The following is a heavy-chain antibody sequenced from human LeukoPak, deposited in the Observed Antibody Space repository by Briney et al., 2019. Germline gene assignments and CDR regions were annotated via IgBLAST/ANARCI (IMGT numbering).Heavy chain of an antibody. CDR2: INHSGSI. J-gene: IGHJ4*02. D-gene: IGHD2-2*01. CDR1: GGSFSGYY. V-gene: IGHV4-34*01. Sequence: SETLSLTCGVFGGSFSGYYWSWIRQPPGKGLEWIGEINHSGSINYNPSLKSRITISVDTSKKQFSLKLPSVTAADTAVYYCARDCSSSTCYFDHWGQGTLVTVSS. CDR3: ARDCSSSTCYFDH.